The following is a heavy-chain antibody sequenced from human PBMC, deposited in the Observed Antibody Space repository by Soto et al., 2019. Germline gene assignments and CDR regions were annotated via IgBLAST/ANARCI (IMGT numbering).Heavy chain of an antibody. V-gene: IGHV4-39*01. Sequence: SETLSLTCTVSGGSISSSSYYWGWILQPPGKGLEWIGRTYYSGSTYYNPSLKTRVTISVHTSKHQFSLTLSSLTAADTAVYYCARHRRWQTFDYWGQGTLVTVS. J-gene: IGHJ4*02. CDR1: GGSISSSSYY. CDR3: ARHRRWQTFDY. D-gene: IGHD2-15*01. CDR2: TYYSGST.